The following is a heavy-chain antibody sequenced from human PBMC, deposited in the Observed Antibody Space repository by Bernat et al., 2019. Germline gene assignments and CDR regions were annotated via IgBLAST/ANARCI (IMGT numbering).Heavy chain of an antibody. D-gene: IGHD5-24*01. CDR3: AREEEMAMGY. V-gene: IGHV4-30-4*01. J-gene: IGHJ4*02. CDR2: IYYSGST. CDR1: GDSISSGDHY. Sequence: QVHLQESGPGLVRPSQTLSLTCAVFGDSISSGDHYWSWIRQPPGKGLEWIGFIYYSGSTYYNLSLKSRVVISVDTSKNQLSLILTSVTAADTAVYYCAREEEMAMGYWGQGILVTVSS.